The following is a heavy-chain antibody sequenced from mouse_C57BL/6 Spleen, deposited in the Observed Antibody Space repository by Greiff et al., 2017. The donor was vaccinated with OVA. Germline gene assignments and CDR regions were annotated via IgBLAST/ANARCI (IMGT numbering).Heavy chain of an antibody. V-gene: IGHV1-52*01. CDR1: GYTFTSYW. CDR2: IDPSDSET. J-gene: IGHJ1*03. D-gene: IGHD1-1*01. CDR3: ARYYGSSYVGYFDV. Sequence: QVQLQQPGAELVRLGSSVKLSCKASGYTFTSYWMHWVKQRPIQGLEWIGNIDPSDSETHYNQKFKDKATLTVDKSSSTAYMQLSSLTSEDSAVYYCARYYGSSYVGYFDVWGTGTTVTVSS.